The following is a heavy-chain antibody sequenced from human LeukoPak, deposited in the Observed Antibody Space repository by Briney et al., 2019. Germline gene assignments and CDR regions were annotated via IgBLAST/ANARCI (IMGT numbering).Heavy chain of an antibody. J-gene: IGHJ4*02. CDR2: ISGDGGST. V-gene: IGHV3-43*02. CDR1: GFTFDDYA. CDR3: AKDKDY. Sequence: GGSLRHSCAASGFTFDDYAMHWVRHAPGKGLEWVSLISGDGGSTYYADSVKGRFTISRDNSKNSLYLQMNSLRTGDTALYYCAKDKDYWGQGTLVTVSS.